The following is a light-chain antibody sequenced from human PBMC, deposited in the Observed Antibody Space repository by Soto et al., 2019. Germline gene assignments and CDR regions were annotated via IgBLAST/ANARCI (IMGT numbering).Light chain of an antibody. Sequence: DIQMTQSPSTLSASVRDRVTITCRASQSISSWLAWYQQKPGKAPKLLIYDASSLQSGVPSRYSGSGSGTDFTLTISSLQPEDFATYYCQQANSFPITFGQGTRLEIK. J-gene: IGKJ5*01. CDR2: DAS. CDR3: QQANSFPIT. V-gene: IGKV1-5*01. CDR1: QSISSW.